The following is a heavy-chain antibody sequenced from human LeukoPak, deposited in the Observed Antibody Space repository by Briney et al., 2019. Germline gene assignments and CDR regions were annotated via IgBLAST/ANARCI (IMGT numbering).Heavy chain of an antibody. CDR1: GGSISSGSYY. CDR2: MDFSGST. CDR3: ARYSGTGYGMYYFDY. Sequence: SETLSLTCTVSGGSISSGSYYWSWIRQPAGKALEWIGRMDFSGSTNYNPSHRSRVTLSLDTSKNQFSLKLSSVTAADTAVYYCARYSGTGYGMYYFDYWGQGTLVTVSS. D-gene: IGHD1-1*01. V-gene: IGHV4-61*02. J-gene: IGHJ4*02.